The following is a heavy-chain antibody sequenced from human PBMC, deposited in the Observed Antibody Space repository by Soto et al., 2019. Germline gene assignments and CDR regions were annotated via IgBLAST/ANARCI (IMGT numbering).Heavy chain of an antibody. CDR1: GFTFSSYW. V-gene: IGHV3-7*01. J-gene: IGHJ6*02. D-gene: IGHD3-10*01. CDR3: ARAVYGSGSYYYYYYGMDV. Sequence: GGSLRLSCAASGFTFSSYWMSWVRQAPGKGLEWVANIKQDGSEKYYVDSVKGRFTISRDNAKNSLYLQMNSLRAEDTAVYYCARAVYGSGSYYYYYYGMDVWGQGTTVTVSS. CDR2: IKQDGSEK.